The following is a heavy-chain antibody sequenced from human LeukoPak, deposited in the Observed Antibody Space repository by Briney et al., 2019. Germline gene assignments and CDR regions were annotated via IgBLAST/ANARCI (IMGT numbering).Heavy chain of an antibody. CDR2: INHSGST. D-gene: IGHD2-15*01. CDR3: AREDCSGGSCYLNWFDP. Sequence: SETPSLTCAVYGGSFSGYYWSWIRQPPGKGLEWIGEINHSGSTNYNPSLKSRVTISVDTSKNQFSLKLSSVTAADTAVYYCAREDCSGGSCYLNWFDPWGQGTLVTVSS. J-gene: IGHJ5*02. CDR1: GGSFSGYY. V-gene: IGHV4-34*01.